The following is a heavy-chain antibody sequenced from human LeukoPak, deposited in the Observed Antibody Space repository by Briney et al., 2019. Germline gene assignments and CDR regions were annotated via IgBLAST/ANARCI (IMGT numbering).Heavy chain of an antibody. CDR3: ARDLRGNPSCSGGSCSREYFQH. CDR2: IYYSGST. Sequence: SQTLSLTCTVSGGSISSGGYYWSWIRQHPGKGLEWIGYIYYSGSTYYNPSLKSRVTISVDTSKNQFSLKLSSVTAADTAVYYCARDLRGNPSCSGGSCSREYFQHWGQGTLVTVSS. V-gene: IGHV4-31*03. CDR1: GGSISSGGYY. J-gene: IGHJ1*01. D-gene: IGHD2-15*01.